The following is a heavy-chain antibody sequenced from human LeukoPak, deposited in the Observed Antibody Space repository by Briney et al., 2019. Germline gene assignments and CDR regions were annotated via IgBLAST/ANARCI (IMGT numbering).Heavy chain of an antibody. CDR1: GYSFASYW. CDR2: IYPGDSDT. D-gene: IGHD3-3*01. CDR3: ARQVDFGVVIGALYYFDY. Sequence: GESLKISCKGVGYSFASYWIGWVRQMPGKGLEWVGIIYPGDSDTRYSPSFQGQVTISADKSISTAYLQWSSLKASDTAMYYCARQVDFGVVIGALYYFDYWGQGTLVSVSS. J-gene: IGHJ4*02. V-gene: IGHV5-51*01.